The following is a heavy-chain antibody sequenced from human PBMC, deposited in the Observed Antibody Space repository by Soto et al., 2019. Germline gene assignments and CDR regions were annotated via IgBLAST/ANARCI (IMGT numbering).Heavy chain of an antibody. CDR3: ARDSKGYSSSWYYFDY. Sequence: SQTLSLTCVISGDSVSSNSAAWNWIRQSPSRGLEWLGRTYYRSKWYNDYAVSVKSRITINPDTSKNQFSLQLNSVTPEDTAVYYCARDSKGYSSSWYYFDYWGQGTLVTVSS. CDR2: TYYRSKWYN. D-gene: IGHD6-13*01. V-gene: IGHV6-1*01. J-gene: IGHJ4*02. CDR1: GDSVSSNSAA.